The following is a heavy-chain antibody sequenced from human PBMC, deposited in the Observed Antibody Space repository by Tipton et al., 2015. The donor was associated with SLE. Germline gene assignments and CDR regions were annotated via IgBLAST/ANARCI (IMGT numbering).Heavy chain of an antibody. CDR3: AREGLRFLHMDV. D-gene: IGHD3-3*01. V-gene: IGHV4-59*01. J-gene: IGHJ6*04. Sequence: TLSLTCTVSGGSINNYYWSLIRQTPGKGLEWIGNVFYSGSTHCNPSLKSRVIMSVDTPKNEFSLKVSSVTAADTAVYYCAREGLRFLHMDVWGRGTTVIVSS. CDR1: GGSINNYY. CDR2: VFYSGST.